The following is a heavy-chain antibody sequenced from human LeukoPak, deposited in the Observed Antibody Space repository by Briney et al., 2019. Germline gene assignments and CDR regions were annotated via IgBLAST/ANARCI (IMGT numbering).Heavy chain of an antibody. CDR2: INSSSGYI. CDR3: ASGYSGYDNGKFDY. Sequence: GGSLRLSCAASGFTFRNYNMNWVRQAPGKGLEWVSSINSSSGYIYYADSVKGRFTISRDNAKNSLYLQMNSLRAEDTAVYYCASGYSGYDNGKFDYWGQGTLVTVSS. CDR1: GFTFRNYN. J-gene: IGHJ4*02. D-gene: IGHD5-12*01. V-gene: IGHV3-21*01.